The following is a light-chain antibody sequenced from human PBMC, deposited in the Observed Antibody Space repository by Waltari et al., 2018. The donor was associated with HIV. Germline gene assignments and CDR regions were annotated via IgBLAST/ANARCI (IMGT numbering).Light chain of an antibody. CDR1: SRAVGGFDP. Sequence: QSALTQPRSVSGSPGQSVTISCTGTSRAVGGFDPVPCYLQHPGKVPKLIIYEVIKRPSGVPDRFSGSKSGNTASLTISGLQTEDEADYFCCSYAGTYTYVLFGGGTKLTVL. V-gene: IGLV2-11*01. J-gene: IGLJ3*02. CDR2: EVI. CDR3: CSYAGTYTYVL.